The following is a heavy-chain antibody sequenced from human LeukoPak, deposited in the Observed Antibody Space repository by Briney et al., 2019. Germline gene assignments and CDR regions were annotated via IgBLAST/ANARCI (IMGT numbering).Heavy chain of an antibody. J-gene: IGHJ1*01. CDR2: ISHDGSTK. Sequence: PGRSLRLSCAASGFIFSNFGMHWVRQAPGRGLEWVAVISHDGSTKFYADSVKGRFTISRDNSKNTLDLQMFSLRPEDTAVYYCAIEPTSYSSGWYFHHRGQGTLVTVSS. V-gene: IGHV3-30*03. D-gene: IGHD6-25*01. CDR1: GFIFSNFG. CDR3: AIEPTSYSSGWYFHH.